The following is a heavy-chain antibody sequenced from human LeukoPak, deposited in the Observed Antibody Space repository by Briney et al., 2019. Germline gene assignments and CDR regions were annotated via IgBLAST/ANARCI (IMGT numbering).Heavy chain of an antibody. Sequence: GGSLRLSCAASGFTFSSYAMHWVRQAPGKGLEWVSSISSSSSYIYYADSVKGRFTISRDNAKNSLYLQMNSLRAEDTAVYYCARLFDGNYYYYYMDVWGKGTTVTISS. V-gene: IGHV3-21*04. CDR1: GFTFSSYA. D-gene: IGHD3-10*02. CDR2: ISSSSSYI. J-gene: IGHJ6*03. CDR3: ARLFDGNYYYYYMDV.